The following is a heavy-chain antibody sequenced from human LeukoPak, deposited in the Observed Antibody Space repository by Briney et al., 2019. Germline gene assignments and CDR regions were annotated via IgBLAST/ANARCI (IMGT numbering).Heavy chain of an antibody. D-gene: IGHD5-18*01. CDR1: GYTFTSYG. Sequence: GASVKVSCKASGYTFTSYGISWVRQAPGQGLEWMGWISAYNGNTNYAQKFQGRVTMTTDTSTSTAYMELRSLRSDDTAVYYCARASMVTGKRDYYYYYMDVWGKGTTVTVSS. V-gene: IGHV1-18*01. J-gene: IGHJ6*03. CDR3: ARASMVTGKRDYYYYYMDV. CDR2: ISAYNGNT.